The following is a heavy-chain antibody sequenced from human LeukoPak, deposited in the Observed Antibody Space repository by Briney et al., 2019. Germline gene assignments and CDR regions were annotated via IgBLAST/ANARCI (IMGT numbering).Heavy chain of an antibody. CDR2: ISYDGSNK. J-gene: IGHJ4*02. Sequence: QPGGSLRLSCAASGFTFSSYAMHWVRQAPGKGLEWVAVISYDGSNKYYADSVKGRFTISRDNSKNTLYLQMNSLRAEDTAVCYCARAVYYGSGSLHYWGQGTLVTVSS. CDR3: ARAVYYGSGSLHY. D-gene: IGHD3-10*01. CDR1: GFTFSSYA. V-gene: IGHV3-30*04.